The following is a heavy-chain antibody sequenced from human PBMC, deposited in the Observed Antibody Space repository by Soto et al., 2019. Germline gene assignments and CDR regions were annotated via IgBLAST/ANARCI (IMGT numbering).Heavy chain of an antibody. D-gene: IGHD2-2*01. J-gene: IGHJ6*02. CDR2: IDPSDSYT. CDR1: GYSFTSYW. Sequence: GESLKISCKGSGYSFTSYWISWVRQMPGKGLEWMGRIDPSDSYTNYSPSFQGHVTISADKSISTAYLQWSSLKASDTAMYYCARHTGRGIVVVPAGGMDVWGQGTTVTVSS. CDR3: ARHTGRGIVVVPAGGMDV. V-gene: IGHV5-10-1*01.